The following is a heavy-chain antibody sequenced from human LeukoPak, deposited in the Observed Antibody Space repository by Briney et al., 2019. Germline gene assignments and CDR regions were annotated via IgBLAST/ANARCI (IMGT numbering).Heavy chain of an antibody. CDR2: ILYDGSNQ. Sequence: PGRSLRLSCAASGFTFRSYAMHWVRQAPGKGLEWVAVILYDGSNQYYADSVKGRFTISRDNSKNTLYLQMNSLGPEDTAVYYCAKRPDDYSYGMDVWGQGTTVTVSS. V-gene: IGHV3-30-3*01. CDR3: AKRPDDYSYGMDV. D-gene: IGHD2-2*01. CDR1: GFTFRSYA. J-gene: IGHJ6*02.